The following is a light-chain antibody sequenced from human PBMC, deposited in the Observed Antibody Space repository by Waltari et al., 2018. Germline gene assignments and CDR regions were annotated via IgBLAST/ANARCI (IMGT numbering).Light chain of an antibody. CDR1: QSLVHSDGNTY. CDR2: KVS. J-gene: IGKJ2*01. CDR3: MQGSHWPRT. Sequence: DVVMTQSPLSLPVTLGQPASISCRSSQSLVHSDGNTYLNWFQQRPGQSPRCLIYKVSKRDSGVTDRFSGSGSGTEFTLKISRVEAEDVGVYYCMQGSHWPRTFGQGTKLEI. V-gene: IGKV2-30*02.